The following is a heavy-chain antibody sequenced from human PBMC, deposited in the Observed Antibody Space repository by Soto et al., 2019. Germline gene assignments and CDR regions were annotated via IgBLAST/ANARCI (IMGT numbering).Heavy chain of an antibody. CDR3: AREIYDSPGGMDV. CDR1: GGTFSSYA. CDR2: IIPIFGTA. D-gene: IGHD3-3*01. Sequence: VASVKVSCKASGGTFSSYAISWVRQAPGQGLEWMGGIIPIFGTANYAQKFQGRVTITADESTSTAYMELSSLRSEDTAVYYCAREIYDSPGGMDVWGQGTTVTVSS. J-gene: IGHJ6*02. V-gene: IGHV1-69*13.